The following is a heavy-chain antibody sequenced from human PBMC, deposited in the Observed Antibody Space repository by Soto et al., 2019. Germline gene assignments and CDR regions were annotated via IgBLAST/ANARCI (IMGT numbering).Heavy chain of an antibody. CDR3: ARQGFSKHYFYAADV. Sequence: PREALTMPCHASGDKVPSYWIGWVRQAPGKGLEWMGIILPDDADTRYSPSFEGHVTISADRSTDTAFLHLRSLEASDTATYFCARQGFSKHYFYAADVWGQGTTVPVSS. D-gene: IGHD6-13*01. CDR1: GDKVPSYW. V-gene: IGHV5-51*01. CDR2: ILPDDADT. J-gene: IGHJ6*02.